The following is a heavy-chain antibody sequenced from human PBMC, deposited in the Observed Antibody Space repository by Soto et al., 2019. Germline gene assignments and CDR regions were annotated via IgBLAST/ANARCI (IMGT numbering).Heavy chain of an antibody. Sequence: GGSLRLSCAGSGFTFSSNWMNWVRQAPGKGLEWVATIKPDGSEQDYVESVKGRFTISRDNAKNSVHLQMNSLRAEDTAVYYCATVPWTAAASWGQGTLVTVPS. D-gene: IGHD6-13*01. J-gene: IGHJ5*02. CDR3: ATVPWTAAAS. CDR1: GFTFSSNW. V-gene: IGHV3-7*01. CDR2: IKPDGSEQ.